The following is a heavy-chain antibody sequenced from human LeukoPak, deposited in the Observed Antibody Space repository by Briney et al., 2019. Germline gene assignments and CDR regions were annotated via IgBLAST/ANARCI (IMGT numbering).Heavy chain of an antibody. Sequence: PSETLSLTCAVSGYSISSGYYWGWIRQPPGKGLEWIGSINHSGSTYYNPSLKSRVTISVDTSKNQFSLKLSSVTTADTAVYYCARGEMITFGGVIVIPVGAFDIWGQGTMVTVSS. CDR1: GYSISSGYY. CDR2: INHSGST. CDR3: ARGEMITFGGVIVIPVGAFDI. V-gene: IGHV4-38-2*01. D-gene: IGHD3-16*02. J-gene: IGHJ3*02.